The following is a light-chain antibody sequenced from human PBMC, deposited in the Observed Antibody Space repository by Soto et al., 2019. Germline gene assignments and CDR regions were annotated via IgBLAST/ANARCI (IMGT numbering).Light chain of an antibody. Sequence: DIRLSQSPSTLSLSVGERVTISCRASQSISSCLAWYQQKPGKAPKLLIFAASSWQSGVPSRFSGSRSGPDFTLTISRLQPDDFATYYCQQSDIRPPTFGQGTKVDIK. CDR1: QSISSC. CDR2: AAS. J-gene: IGKJ1*01. V-gene: IGKV1-39*01. CDR3: QQSDIRPPT.